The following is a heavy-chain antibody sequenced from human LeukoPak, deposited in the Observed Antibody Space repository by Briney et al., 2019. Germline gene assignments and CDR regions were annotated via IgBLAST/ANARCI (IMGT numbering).Heavy chain of an antibody. CDR2: IWYDGSNK. CDR3: ARDQGVFGVVISYYFDY. J-gene: IGHJ4*02. Sequence: GGSLRLSCAASGFTFSSYGMHWVRQAPGRGLEWVAVIWYDGSNKYYADSVKGRFTISRDNSKNTLYLQMNSLRAEDTAVYYCARDQGVFGVVISYYFDYWGQGTLVTVSS. CDR1: GFTFSSYG. D-gene: IGHD3-3*01. V-gene: IGHV3-33*01.